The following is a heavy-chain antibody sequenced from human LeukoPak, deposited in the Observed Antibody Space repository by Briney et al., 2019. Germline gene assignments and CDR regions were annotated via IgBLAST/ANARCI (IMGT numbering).Heavy chain of an antibody. Sequence: SETLSLTCTVSGDSISSYYWSWIRQPPGKGLEWIGYIFYSGSTNYNPSLKSRVTISVDTSNNQFSLNLSSVTADTAVYYCARGTKWWLVSNWFDPWGQGTLVTVSS. CDR3: ARGTKWWLVSNWFDP. CDR2: IFYSGST. D-gene: IGHD6-19*01. CDR1: GDSISSYY. V-gene: IGHV4-59*01. J-gene: IGHJ5*02.